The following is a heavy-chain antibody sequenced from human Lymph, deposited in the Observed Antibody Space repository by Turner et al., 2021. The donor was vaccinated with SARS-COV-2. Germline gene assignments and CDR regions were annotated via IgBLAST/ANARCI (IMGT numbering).Heavy chain of an antibody. Sequence: QVQLVESGGGVVQPGGSLRLSCAASGFTFSSYAMHGVRQAPGKGLEWVAVISYDGSNKYYADSVKGRFTISRDKSKNTMYLQMNSLRAEDTAVYYCARDTGGQVDVWGQGTTVTVSS. CDR2: ISYDGSNK. J-gene: IGHJ6*02. D-gene: IGHD2-8*02. CDR3: ARDTGGQVDV. CDR1: GFTFSSYA. V-gene: IGHV3-30-3*01.